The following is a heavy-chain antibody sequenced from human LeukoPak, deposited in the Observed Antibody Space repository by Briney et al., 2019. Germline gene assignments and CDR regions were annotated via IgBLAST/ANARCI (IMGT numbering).Heavy chain of an antibody. D-gene: IGHD4-23*01. V-gene: IGHV1-18*01. J-gene: IGHJ4*02. CDR3: ARSFYGGNHYFDY. CDR2: VSAYSGNT. Sequence: ASVKVSCKASGYTFTGYGISWVRQAPGQGLEWMGWVSAYSGNTNYAQKLQGRVTMTTDTSTSTAHMELRSLRSDDTAVYYCARSFYGGNHYFDYWGQGTLVTVS. CDR1: GYTFTGYG.